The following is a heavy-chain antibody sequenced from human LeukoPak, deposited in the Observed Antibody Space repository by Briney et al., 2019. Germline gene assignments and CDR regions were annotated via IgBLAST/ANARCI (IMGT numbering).Heavy chain of an antibody. CDR1: GGSISSYY. CDR2: IYTSGST. D-gene: IGHD2-2*01. Sequence: SETLSLTCTVSGGSISSYYWSRIRQPAGKGLEWIGRIYTSGSTNYNPSLKSRVTMSVDTSKNQFSLKLSSVTAADTAVYYCASVSTTPYYFDYWGQGTLVTVSS. CDR3: ASVSTTPYYFDY. V-gene: IGHV4-4*07. J-gene: IGHJ4*02.